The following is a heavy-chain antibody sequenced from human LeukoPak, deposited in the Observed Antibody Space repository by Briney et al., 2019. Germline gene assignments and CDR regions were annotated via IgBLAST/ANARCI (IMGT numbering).Heavy chain of an antibody. CDR2: ISAFNGNT. CDR3: ARATNWKYAFDI. Sequence: ASVKVACKASGYTFTSSGISWVRQAPGQGLEWMGWISAFNGNTNYAQKLQGRVTMTTDTSTTTAYMELRSLRSDDTAVYYCARATNWKYAFDIWGQGTMVTVSS. V-gene: IGHV1-18*01. CDR1: GYTFTSSG. D-gene: IGHD1-7*01. J-gene: IGHJ3*02.